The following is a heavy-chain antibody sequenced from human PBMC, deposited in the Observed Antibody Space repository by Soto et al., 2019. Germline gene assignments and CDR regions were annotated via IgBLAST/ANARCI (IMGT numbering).Heavy chain of an antibody. Sequence: SETLSLTCTVSGGSISSSSYYWGWIRQPPGKGLEWIGSIYYSGSTYYNPSLKSRVTISVDTSKNQFSLKLSSVTAAETAVYYCQSEKSRGVEARDYWGQGTLVTVSS. CDR1: GGSISSSSYY. J-gene: IGHJ4*02. CDR3: QSEKSRGVEARDY. CDR2: IYYSGST. D-gene: IGHD3-10*01. V-gene: IGHV4-39*01.